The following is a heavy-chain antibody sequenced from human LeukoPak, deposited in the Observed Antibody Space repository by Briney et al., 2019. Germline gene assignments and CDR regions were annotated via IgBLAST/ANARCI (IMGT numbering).Heavy chain of an antibody. D-gene: IGHD3-3*01. CDR1: GGSISSGSYY. Sequence: SETLSLTCTVSGGSISSGSYYWSWIRQPAGKGLEWIGRIYTSGSTNYNPSLKSRVTISVDTSKNQFSLKLSSVTAADRALYYRARGYDDFWXGDFDSXGQGTLV. J-gene: IGHJ5*01. CDR2: IYTSGST. V-gene: IGHV4-61*02. CDR3: ARGYDDFWXGDFDS.